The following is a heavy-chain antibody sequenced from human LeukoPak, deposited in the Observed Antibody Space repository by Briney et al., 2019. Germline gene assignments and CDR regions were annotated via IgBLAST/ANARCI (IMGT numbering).Heavy chain of an antibody. D-gene: IGHD6-19*01. CDR1: GFTFSYYG. Sequence: GGSLRLSCEASGFTFSYYGIHWVRQAPDKGLERVAVISDGGTTTFYADSVKGRITISRDNSKNTLYLQMNSLRADDTAVYYCAKDQGSGWFGGFDIWGQRTMVTVCS. J-gene: IGHJ3*02. CDR2: ISDGGTTT. CDR3: AKDQGSGWFGGFDI. V-gene: IGHV3-30*18.